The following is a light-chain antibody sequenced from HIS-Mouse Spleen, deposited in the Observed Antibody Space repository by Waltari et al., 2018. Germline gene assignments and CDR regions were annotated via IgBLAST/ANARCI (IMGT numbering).Light chain of an antibody. CDR2: DVS. Sequence: QSALTQPRPVSGSPGQSVTIPCTGTSSDVGGDNYVSWYQQHPGKAPKLMIYDVSKRPSGVPDRFSGSKSGNTASLTISGLQAEDEADYYCCSYAGSYTYVFGTGTKVTVL. CDR3: CSYAGSYTYV. CDR1: SSDVGGDNY. V-gene: IGLV2-11*01. J-gene: IGLJ1*01.